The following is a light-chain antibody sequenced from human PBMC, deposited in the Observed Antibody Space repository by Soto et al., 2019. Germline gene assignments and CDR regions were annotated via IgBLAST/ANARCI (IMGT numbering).Light chain of an antibody. CDR1: QDISNY. CDR3: QKYNSALT. J-gene: IGKJ5*01. V-gene: IGKV1-27*01. Sequence: IRWTQSPASLSPSAGEKITITCRASQDISNYLAWYQQKPGKVPKLLIYAASNLQSGVPSRFSGSGSGTDFTLTISSLEPEDVATYFCQKYNSALTFGQGTRPEIK. CDR2: AAS.